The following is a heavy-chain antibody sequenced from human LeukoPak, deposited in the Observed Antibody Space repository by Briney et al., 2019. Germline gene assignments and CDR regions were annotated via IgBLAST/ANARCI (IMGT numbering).Heavy chain of an antibody. CDR2: IYTSGST. CDR1: GGSISSGSYY. V-gene: IGHV4-61*02. D-gene: IGHD6-19*01. J-gene: IGHJ4*02. Sequence: PSETLSLTCTVSGGSISSGSYYWSWIRQPAGQGLEWIGRIYTSGSTNYNPSLKSRVTISVDTSKSQFSLKLSSVTAADTAVYYCAREVYGAGYSSGWYYFDYWGQGTLVTVSS. CDR3: AREVYGAGYSSGWYYFDY.